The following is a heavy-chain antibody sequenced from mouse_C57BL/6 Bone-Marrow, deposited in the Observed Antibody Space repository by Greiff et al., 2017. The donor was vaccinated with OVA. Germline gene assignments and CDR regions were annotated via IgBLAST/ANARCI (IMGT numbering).Heavy chain of an antibody. V-gene: IGHV1-52*01. CDR1: GYTFTSYW. CDR2: IDPSDSET. CDR3: ARRDFFDY. J-gene: IGHJ2*01. Sequence: QVHVKQPGAELVRPGSSVKLSCKASGYTFTSYWMHWVKQRPIQGLEWIGNIDPSDSETHYNQKFKDKATLTVDKSSSTAYMQLSSLTSEDSAVYYCARRDFFDYWGQGTTLTVSS.